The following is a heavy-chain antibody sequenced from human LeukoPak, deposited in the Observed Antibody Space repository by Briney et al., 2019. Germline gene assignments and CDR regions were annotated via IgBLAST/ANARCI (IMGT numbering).Heavy chain of an antibody. CDR1: GFTFSSYA. V-gene: IGHV3-30*04. CDR3: ARNDIVGATQGYFQH. CDR2: ISYDGSNK. D-gene: IGHD1-26*01. J-gene: IGHJ1*01. Sequence: GGSLRLSCAASGFTFSSYAMHWVRQAPGKGLEWVAVISYDGSNKYYADSVKGRFTISRDNSKNTLYLQMNSLRAEDTAVYYCARNDIVGATQGYFQHWGQGTLV.